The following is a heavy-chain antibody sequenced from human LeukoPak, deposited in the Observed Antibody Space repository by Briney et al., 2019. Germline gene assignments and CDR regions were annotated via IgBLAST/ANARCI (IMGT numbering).Heavy chain of an antibody. J-gene: IGHJ4*02. CDR3: AKVLQMVREVTPFDY. CDR2: ISSSSSYI. Sequence: GGSLRLSCAASGFTFSSYSMNWVRQAPGKGLEWVSSISSSSSYIYYADSVKGRFTISRDNAKNSLYLQMNSLRAEDTAVYYCAKVLQMVREVTPFDYWGQGTLVTVSS. D-gene: IGHD3-10*01. CDR1: GFTFSSYS. V-gene: IGHV3-21*01.